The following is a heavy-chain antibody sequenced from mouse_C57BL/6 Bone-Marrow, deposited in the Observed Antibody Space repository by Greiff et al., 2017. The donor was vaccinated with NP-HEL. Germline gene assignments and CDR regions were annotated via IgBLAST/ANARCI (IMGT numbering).Heavy chain of an antibody. CDR1: GFTFNTYA. Sequence: EVKLVESGGGLVQPKGSLKLSCAASGFTFNTYAMHWVRQAPGKGLEWVARIRSKSSNYATYYADSVKDSFTISRYDSQIMLFLQMKNLKTEDTAMYYCGRDLLWQMDYWGQGTSVTVSS. V-gene: IGHV10-3*01. CDR3: GRDLLWQMDY. J-gene: IGHJ4*01. D-gene: IGHD2-1*01. CDR2: IRSKSSNYAT.